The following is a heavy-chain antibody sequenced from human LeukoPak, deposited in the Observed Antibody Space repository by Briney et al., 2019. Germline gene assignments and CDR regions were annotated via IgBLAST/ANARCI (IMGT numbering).Heavy chain of an antibody. CDR1: GYSISSGYY. V-gene: IGHV4-38-2*02. Sequence: SETLSLTCTVSGYSISSGYYWGWFRQPPGKGLEWIGRIYHSVSTYYIPSLKSRVTISVDTSKNQFSLTLSSVTAADTAVYYCARGDKAWYYDYVWGSYRRNWFDPWGQGNLGTVSS. CDR2: IYHSVST. J-gene: IGHJ5*02. D-gene: IGHD3-16*02. CDR3: ARGDKAWYYDYVWGSYRRNWFDP.